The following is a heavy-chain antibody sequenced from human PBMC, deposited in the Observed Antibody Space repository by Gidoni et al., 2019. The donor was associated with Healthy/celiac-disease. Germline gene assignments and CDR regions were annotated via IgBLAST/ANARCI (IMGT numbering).Heavy chain of an antibody. CDR3: AKARVRIGAARPRPYYYYGMDV. CDR2: ISVSGGST. J-gene: IGHJ6*02. CDR1: GFTFSSSA. Sequence: EVQLLESGGGLVQPGGSLRLSWAASGFTFSSSAVSWGRQAPGQGLEWVSSISVSGGSTYYADSVKGRFTISRDNSKNTLYLQMNSLRAEDTAVYYCAKARVRIGAARPRPYYYYGMDVWGQGTTVTVSS. V-gene: IGHV3-23*01. D-gene: IGHD6-6*01.